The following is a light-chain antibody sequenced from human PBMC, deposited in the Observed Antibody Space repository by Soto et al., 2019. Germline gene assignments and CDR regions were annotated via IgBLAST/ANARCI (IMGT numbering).Light chain of an antibody. J-gene: IGKJ4*01. CDR3: QQCNNWPLT. CDR1: ESVSIN. Sequence: EIVMTQSPATLSMSPGERANLSCRASESVSINLAWYQQKPGQAPRLLIYGAYTRATGIPARFSGSGSGTEFTLTISSLRSEDLAVYYCQQCNNWPLTFGGGTKVDI. CDR2: GAY. V-gene: IGKV3-15*01.